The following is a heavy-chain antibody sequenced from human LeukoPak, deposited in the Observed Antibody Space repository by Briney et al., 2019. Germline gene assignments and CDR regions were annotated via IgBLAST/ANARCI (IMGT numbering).Heavy chain of an antibody. CDR2: IYYSGST. J-gene: IGHJ3*01. CDR3: AKAGVRYFNSSGLYAFDF. Sequence: PSETLSLTCAVSGGSISSTSYYWAWIRQPPGKGLEWIGTIYYSGSTYHNPSLKSRVTLSVDASRNQFSLRLSSVDAADTAVYYCAKAGVRYFNSSGLYAFDFWGQGTTVTVSS. V-gene: IGHV4-39*01. CDR1: GGSISSTSYY. D-gene: IGHD3-22*01.